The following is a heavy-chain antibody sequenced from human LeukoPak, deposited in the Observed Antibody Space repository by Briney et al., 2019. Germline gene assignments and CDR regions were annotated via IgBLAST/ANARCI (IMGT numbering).Heavy chain of an antibody. CDR3: ARRPSYYDFWSGYLRDYYYYMDV. D-gene: IGHD3-3*01. V-gene: IGHV4-38-2*01. Sequence: PSETLSLTCAVSGYSISSGYYWGWIRQPPGKGLEWIGSIYHSGSTYYIPSLKSRVTISVDTSKNQFSLKLSSVTAADTAVYYCARRPSYYDFWSGYLRDYYYYMDVWGKGTTVTVSS. CDR1: GYSISSGYY. J-gene: IGHJ6*03. CDR2: IYHSGST.